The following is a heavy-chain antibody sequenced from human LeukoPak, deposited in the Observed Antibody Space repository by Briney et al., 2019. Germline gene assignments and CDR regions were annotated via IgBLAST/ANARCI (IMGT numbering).Heavy chain of an antibody. CDR2: ISSSGSTI. CDR3: AELGITMIGGV. Sequence: HPGGTLRLSCAASGLTFSSHGMNWVRQAPGKGLEWVSYISSSGSTIYYADSVKGRFTISRDNAKNSLYLQMNSLRAEDTAVYYCAELGITMIGGVWGKGTTVTVSS. D-gene: IGHD3-10*02. CDR1: GLTFSSHG. J-gene: IGHJ6*04. V-gene: IGHV3-48*04.